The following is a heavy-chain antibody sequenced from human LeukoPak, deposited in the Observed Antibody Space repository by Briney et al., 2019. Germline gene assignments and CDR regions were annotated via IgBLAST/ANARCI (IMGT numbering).Heavy chain of an antibody. Sequence: GRSLRLSCAASGFTFDDYAMHWVRQAPGKGLEWVSGISWNSGSIGYADSVKGRFTISRDDAKNSLYLQMNSLRAEDMALYYCAKAGLNGGYVDYWGQGTLVTVSS. V-gene: IGHV3-9*03. J-gene: IGHJ4*02. CDR2: ISWNSGSI. CDR3: AKAGLNGGYVDY. CDR1: GFTFDDYA. D-gene: IGHD4-23*01.